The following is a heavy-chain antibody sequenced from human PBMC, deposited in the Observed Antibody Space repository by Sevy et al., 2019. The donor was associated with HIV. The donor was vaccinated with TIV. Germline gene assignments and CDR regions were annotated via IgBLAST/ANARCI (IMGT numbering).Heavy chain of an antibody. J-gene: IGHJ6*02. CDR3: ARAIPYYDISTGRNYGVDV. CDR1: AASISNYY. Sequence: SETLSLTCAVSAASISNYYWTWIRQPPGKGLEWIGHIYYSGSTDYNPSLKSRVTISVDTSKNHFSLKLNSVTAADTGVYYCARAIPYYDISTGRNYGVDVWGQGTTVTVSS. V-gene: IGHV4-59*01. D-gene: IGHD3-9*01. CDR2: IYYSGST.